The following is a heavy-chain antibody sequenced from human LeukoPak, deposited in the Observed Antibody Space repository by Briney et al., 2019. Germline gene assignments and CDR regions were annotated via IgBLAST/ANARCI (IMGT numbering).Heavy chain of an antibody. CDR1: GGSISSSSYY. CDR3: AREYYYGFYGMDV. CDR2: IYYSGST. V-gene: IGHV4-39*07. Sequence: SETLSLACTVSGGSISSSSYYWGWIRQPPGKGLEWIGSIYYSGSTYYNPSLKSRVTISVDTSKNQFSLKLSSVTAADTAVYYCAREYYYGFYGMDVWGQGTTVTVSS. D-gene: IGHD3-10*01. J-gene: IGHJ6*02.